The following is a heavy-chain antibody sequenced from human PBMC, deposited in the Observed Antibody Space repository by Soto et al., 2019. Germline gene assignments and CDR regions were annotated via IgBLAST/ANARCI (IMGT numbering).Heavy chain of an antibody. Sequence: PGGSLRLSCAASGVTFSRYWMNWVRQAPGKGLEWVANIKQDGTEKNYVDSVKGRFTISRDNAKNSLYLQMDSLRAEDTAVYFCARGDTPMITGMDSFDIWGQGTLVTVS. CDR3: ARGDTPMITGMDSFDI. CDR2: IKQDGTEK. J-gene: IGHJ3*02. CDR1: GVTFSRYW. V-gene: IGHV3-7*01. D-gene: IGHD5-18*01.